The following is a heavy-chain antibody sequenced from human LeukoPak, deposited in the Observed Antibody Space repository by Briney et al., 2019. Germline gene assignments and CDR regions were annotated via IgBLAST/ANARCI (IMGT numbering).Heavy chain of an antibody. Sequence: SETLSLTCTVSGGSISSYYWSWIRQPPGKGLEWIGYIYYSGSTNYNPSLKSRVTISVDTSKNQFSLKLSSVTAVDTAVYYCASLKAGEQWLVTDYWGQGTLVTVSS. D-gene: IGHD6-19*01. CDR3: ASLKAGEQWLVTDY. J-gene: IGHJ4*02. CDR2: IYYSGST. CDR1: GGSISSYY. V-gene: IGHV4-59*01.